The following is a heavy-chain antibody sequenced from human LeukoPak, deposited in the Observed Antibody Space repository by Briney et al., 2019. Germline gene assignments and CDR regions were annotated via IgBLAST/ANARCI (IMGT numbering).Heavy chain of an antibody. Sequence: SETLSLTCTVSGGSISSSSYYWGWIRQPPGKGLEWIGSIYYSGSTYYNPSLKSRVTISVDTSKNQFSLKLTSVTAADTAVYYCARHQSYYYDYYMDVWGKGTTVTISS. CDR3: ARHQSYYYDYYMDV. CDR1: GGSISSSSYY. V-gene: IGHV4-39*01. CDR2: IYYSGST. J-gene: IGHJ6*03.